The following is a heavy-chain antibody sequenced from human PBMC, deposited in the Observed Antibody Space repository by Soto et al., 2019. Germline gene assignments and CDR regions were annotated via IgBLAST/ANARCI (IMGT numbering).Heavy chain of an antibody. D-gene: IGHD3-10*01. CDR1: GVSLSGSY. V-gene: IGHV4-34*01. J-gene: IGHJ4*02. Sequence: EILSLTSAVDGVSLSGSYWSWIRQPPGKGLEWIGKINHSGSTNYNPSLKSRVTISVDTSKNQFSLKLSSVTAAETAVYYCARGKKRTYYYGSGSSDSFDDWGQGTLVTVSS. CDR3: ARGKKRTYYYGSGSSDSFDD. CDR2: INHSGST.